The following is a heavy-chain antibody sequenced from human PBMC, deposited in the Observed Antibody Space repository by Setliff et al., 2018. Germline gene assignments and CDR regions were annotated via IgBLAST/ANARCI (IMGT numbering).Heavy chain of an antibody. V-gene: IGHV4-59*08. CDR3: ARMGTDYIMTRVNSYQYYFYMDV. CDR1: GGSISSYY. D-gene: IGHD5-18*01. J-gene: IGHJ6*03. Sequence: SETLSLTCNVSGGSISSYYWTWIRQPPGKGLEWIGYFYHSGSTYYNPSLKSRVTISVDRSKNQVFLRMTSVTAADTSFYYCARMGTDYIMTRVNSYQYYFYMDVWGKGTTVTVSS. CDR2: FYHSGST.